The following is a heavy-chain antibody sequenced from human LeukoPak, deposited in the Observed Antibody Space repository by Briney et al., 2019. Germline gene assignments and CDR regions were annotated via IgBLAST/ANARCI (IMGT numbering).Heavy chain of an antibody. CDR1: GFTFDDYA. CDR2: ISWNSGSI. J-gene: IGHJ4*02. Sequence: GGSLRLSCAASGFTFDDYAMHWVRQAPGKGLEWVSGISWNSGSIGYADSVKGRFTISRDNAKTSLYLQMNSLRAEDTALYYCAKDIDGSGSYSPFDYWGQGTLVTVSS. V-gene: IGHV3-9*01. CDR3: AKDIDGSGSYSPFDY. D-gene: IGHD3-10*01.